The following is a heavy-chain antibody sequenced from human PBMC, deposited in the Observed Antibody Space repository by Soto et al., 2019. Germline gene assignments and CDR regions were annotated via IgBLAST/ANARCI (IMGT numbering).Heavy chain of an antibody. D-gene: IGHD2-15*01. CDR1: GGSISSYY. CDR2: IYYSGST. J-gene: IGHJ4*02. CDR3: ARVPNRSHTYFDY. V-gene: IGHV4-59*01. Sequence: SETLSLTCTVSGGSISSYYWSWIRQPPGKGLEWIGYIYYSGSTNYNPSLKSRVTISVDTSKNQFSLKLSSVTAADTAVYYCARVPNRSHTYFDYWGQGTLVTVSS.